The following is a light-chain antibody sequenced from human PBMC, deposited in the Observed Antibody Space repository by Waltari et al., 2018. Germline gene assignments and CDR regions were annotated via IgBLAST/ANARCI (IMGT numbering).Light chain of an antibody. CDR3: SALTITLHVV. V-gene: IGLV2-14*03. J-gene: IGLJ2*01. Sequence: QSALTQPAYVSGSPGQSITISCAGSGTDLGYSSYVSWYQQYPDHVPKLLIYDVNQRPSGISTRFSGSKSGNTAFLTISGLQADDEADYYCSALTITLHVVFGGGTKVTVL. CDR1: GTDLGYSSY. CDR2: DVN.